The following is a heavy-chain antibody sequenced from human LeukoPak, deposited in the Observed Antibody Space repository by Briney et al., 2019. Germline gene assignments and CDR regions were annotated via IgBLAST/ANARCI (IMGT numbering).Heavy chain of an antibody. CDR2: IYHSGST. CDR3: ARVTPAIPYYHGSIDY. CDR1: GGSISSGGYS. J-gene: IGHJ4*02. V-gene: IGHV4-30-2*01. Sequence: SETLSLTCAVSGGSISSGGYSWSWIRQPPGKGLDWFGHIYHSGSTYYNPSLKSRVTISVDRSKNQFSLKLSSVTAADTAVYYCARVTPAIPYYHGSIDYWGQGTLVTVSS. D-gene: IGHD3-10*01.